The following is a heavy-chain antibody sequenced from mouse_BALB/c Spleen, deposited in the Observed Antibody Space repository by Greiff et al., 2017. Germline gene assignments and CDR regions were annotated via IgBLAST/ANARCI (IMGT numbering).Heavy chain of an antibody. V-gene: IGHV2-9*02. CDR1: GFSLTSYG. Sequence: QVQLKQSGPGLVAPSQSLSITCTVSGFSLTSYGVHWVRQPPGKGLEWLGVIWAGGSTNYNSALMSRLSISKDNSKSQVFLKMNSLQTDDTAMYYCASNYRYDGGAMDYWGQGTSVTVSA. CDR3: ASNYRYDGGAMDY. J-gene: IGHJ4*01. CDR2: IWAGGST. D-gene: IGHD2-14*01.